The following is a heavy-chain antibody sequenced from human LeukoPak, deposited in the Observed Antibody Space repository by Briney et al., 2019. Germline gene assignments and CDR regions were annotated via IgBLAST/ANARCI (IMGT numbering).Heavy chain of an antibody. CDR2: IYKTGST. D-gene: IGHD2/OR15-2a*01. Sequence: SETLSLTCTVSGGSISSSTYYWVWIRRPPGKGMEWIGNIYKTGSTYYNASLKSRLSISVDTSKNQFSLKLTSVTATDTAVYYCTSQLSGWFDPWGQGTLVTVSS. J-gene: IGHJ5*02. CDR1: GGSISSSTYY. V-gene: IGHV4-39*01. CDR3: TSQLSGWFDP.